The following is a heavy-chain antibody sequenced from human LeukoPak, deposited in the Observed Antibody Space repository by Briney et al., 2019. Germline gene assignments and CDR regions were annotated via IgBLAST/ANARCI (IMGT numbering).Heavy chain of an antibody. CDR3: ASGTHNHCSGGSCYSRDY. V-gene: IGHV3-21*01. Sequence: PGGSLRLFCAASGFTFSSYSMNWVRQAPGKGLEWVSSISSSSSYIYYADSVKGRFTISRDNAKNSLYLQMNSLRAEDTAEYYCASGTHNHCSGGSCYSRDYWGQGTLVTVSS. CDR2: ISSSSSYI. D-gene: IGHD2-15*01. CDR1: GFTFSSYS. J-gene: IGHJ4*02.